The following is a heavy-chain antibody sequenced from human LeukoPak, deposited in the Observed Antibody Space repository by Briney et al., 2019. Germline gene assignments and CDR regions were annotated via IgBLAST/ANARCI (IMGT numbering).Heavy chain of an antibody. CDR1: GFTFSSYW. J-gene: IGHJ2*01. V-gene: IGHV3-74*01. Sequence: GGSLRLSCVASGFTFSSYWVHWVRQAPGKRLLWVSRMNWDGSRTTYADSAKGRFAISRDNAKNTLYLQMNSLTSDDTAVYYCAREDPRTGYWFFDLWGRGTLVTVSS. CDR3: AREDPRTGYWFFDL. CDR2: MNWDGSRT.